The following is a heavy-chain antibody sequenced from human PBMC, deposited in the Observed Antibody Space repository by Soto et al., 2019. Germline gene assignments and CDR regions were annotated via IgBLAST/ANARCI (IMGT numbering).Heavy chain of an antibody. D-gene: IGHD6-19*01. Sequence: PGESLKVSCKGSGYSFTSYLSGWVRLLPGKGLEWMGIIYPGDSDTRYSPSFQGQVTISADRSISTAYLQWSSLKASDTAMYYCARHPGGIAVAGTAFDYWGQGTLVTVSS. CDR1: GYSFTSYL. J-gene: IGHJ4*02. CDR2: IYPGDSDT. V-gene: IGHV5-51*01. CDR3: ARHPGGIAVAGTAFDY.